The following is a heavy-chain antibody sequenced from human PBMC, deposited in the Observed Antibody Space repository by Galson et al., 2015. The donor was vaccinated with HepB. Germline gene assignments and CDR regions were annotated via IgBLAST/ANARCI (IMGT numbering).Heavy chain of an antibody. D-gene: IGHD6-19*01. J-gene: IGHJ1*01. Sequence: SVKVSCKASGGTFSSYAITWVRQAPGQGLEWMGRIIPILGIVNYAQKFQGRVTITADESTSTAYMELGRLRFDDTAVYYCANSIAVAGSSGYFQHWGQGTLVTVSS. CDR3: ANSIAVAGSSGYFQH. CDR2: IIPILGIV. V-gene: IGHV1-69*04. CDR1: GGTFSSYA.